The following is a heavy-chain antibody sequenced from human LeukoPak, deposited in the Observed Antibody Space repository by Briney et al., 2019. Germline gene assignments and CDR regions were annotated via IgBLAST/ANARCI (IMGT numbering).Heavy chain of an antibody. CDR3: ARVAPVREMATIMDFDY. Sequence: GASVKVSCKASGYTFTSYAMNWVRQAPGQWLEWMGWTNTNTGNPTYAQGFTGRFVFSLDTSVSTAYLQISSLEAEDTAVYYCARVAPVREMATIMDFDYWGQGTLVTVSS. V-gene: IGHV7-4-1*02. D-gene: IGHD5-24*01. J-gene: IGHJ4*02. CDR1: GYTFTSYA. CDR2: TNTNTGNP.